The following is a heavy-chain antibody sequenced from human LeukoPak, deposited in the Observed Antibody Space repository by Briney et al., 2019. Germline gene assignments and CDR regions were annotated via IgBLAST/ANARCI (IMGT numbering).Heavy chain of an antibody. Sequence: ASVKVSCKASGYTFTGYYMHWVRHAPGQGLEWMGWINPNSGGTNYAQKFQGRVTMTRDTSISTAYMELSRLRSDDTAVYYCAREKIEDYDSSGYPSYWGQGTLVTVSP. CDR2: INPNSGGT. J-gene: IGHJ4*02. CDR3: AREKIEDYDSSGYPSY. V-gene: IGHV1-2*02. CDR1: GYTFTGYY. D-gene: IGHD3-22*01.